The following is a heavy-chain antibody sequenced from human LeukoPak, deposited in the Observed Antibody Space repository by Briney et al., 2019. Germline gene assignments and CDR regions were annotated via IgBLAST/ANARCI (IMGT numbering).Heavy chain of an antibody. CDR3: AKHPLTYYYDSSGYYLYYFDY. V-gene: IGHV3-23*01. CDR2: ISGSGGST. D-gene: IGHD3-22*01. J-gene: IGHJ4*02. Sequence: TGGSLRHSCAASGFTFSSYAMSWVRQAPGKGLEWVSAISGSGGSTYYADSVKGRFTISRDNSKNTLYLQMNSLRAEDTAAYYCAKHPLTYYYDSSGYYLYYFDYWGQGTLVTVSS. CDR1: GFTFSSYA.